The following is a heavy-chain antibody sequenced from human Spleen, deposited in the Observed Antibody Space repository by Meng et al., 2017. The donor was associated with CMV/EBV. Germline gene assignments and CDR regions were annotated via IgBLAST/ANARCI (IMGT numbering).Heavy chain of an antibody. Sequence: ASVKVSCKASGYTFTSYDINWVRQATGQGLEWMGWMNPNSGNTGYAQKFQGRVTMTRNTSISTAYIELSSLRSEDTAVYYCAKADRRDIVVVPADTDAFDIWGQGTMVTVSS. J-gene: IGHJ3*02. CDR2: MNPNSGNT. CDR1: GYTFTSYD. V-gene: IGHV1-8*01. D-gene: IGHD2-2*01. CDR3: AKADRRDIVVVPADTDAFDI.